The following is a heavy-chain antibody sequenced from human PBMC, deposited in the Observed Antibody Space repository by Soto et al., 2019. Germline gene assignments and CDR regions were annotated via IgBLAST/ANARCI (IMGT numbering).Heavy chain of an antibody. Sequence: GKGLEWVAVISYDGSNKYYADSVKGRFTISRDNSKNTLYLQINSLRAEDTAVYYCARDSFPLIVATIKGAGYSGMAVWGHGTTVTVTS. D-gene: IGHD5-12*01. V-gene: IGHV3-30*03. J-gene: IGHJ6*02. CDR3: ARDSFPLIVATIKGAGYSGMAV. CDR2: ISYDGSNK.